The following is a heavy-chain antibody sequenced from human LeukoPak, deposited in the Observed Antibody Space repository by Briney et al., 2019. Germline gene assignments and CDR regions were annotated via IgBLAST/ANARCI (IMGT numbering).Heavy chain of an antibody. J-gene: IGHJ3*02. CDR1: GFTFSSHG. Sequence: GGSLRLSCAASGFTFSSHGMNWLRQAPEKGLDWVSFIDTTSSYIYYADSVKGRFTISRDNAKNSLYLEMNSLRAEDTALYYCARGRSITILRGVAISDGFDIWGQGTMVTVSS. V-gene: IGHV3-21*01. D-gene: IGHD3-10*01. CDR2: IDTTSSYI. CDR3: ARGRSITILRGVAISDGFDI.